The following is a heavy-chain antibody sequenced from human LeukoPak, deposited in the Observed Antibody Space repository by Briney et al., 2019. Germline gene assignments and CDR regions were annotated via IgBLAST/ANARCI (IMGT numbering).Heavy chain of an antibody. J-gene: IGHJ4*02. CDR3: ARHRTASDY. CDR1: EFTFSSYE. Sequence: GGSLRLSCAASEFTFSSYEMNWVRQAPGKGLEWVSSITSSSSYIYYADSLKCRFTISRDNAKSSLYLQMNSMRAEDTALYYCARHRTASDYWGQGTLVTVSS. D-gene: IGHD3-16*02. CDR2: ITSSSSYI. V-gene: IGHV3-21*01.